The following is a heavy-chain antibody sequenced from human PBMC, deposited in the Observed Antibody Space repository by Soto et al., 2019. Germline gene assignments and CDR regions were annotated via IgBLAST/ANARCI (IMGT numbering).Heavy chain of an antibody. CDR1: GGTFSSYA. Sequence: SVKVSCKASGGTFSSYAISWVRQAPGQGLEWMGGIIPIFGTTNYAQKFQGRVTITADESTSTAYMELSSLRSEDTAVYYCAREGGVREMATKFGYYYGMDVWGQGTTVTVSS. CDR2: IIPIFGTT. J-gene: IGHJ6*02. D-gene: IGHD5-12*01. V-gene: IGHV1-69*13. CDR3: AREGGVREMATKFGYYYGMDV.